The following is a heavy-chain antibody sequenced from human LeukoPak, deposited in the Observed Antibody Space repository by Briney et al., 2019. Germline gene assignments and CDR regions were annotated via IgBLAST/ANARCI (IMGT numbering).Heavy chain of an antibody. CDR1: GFTFSSYA. V-gene: IGHV3-23*01. J-gene: IGHJ4*02. Sequence: GGSLRLSCAASGFTFSSYAMSWVRQAPGKGLEWASGISGSGGSTYYADSVKGRFTISRDNSKNTLNLQMNNLRAEDTAVYYCAKDRAAVAGTCDYWGQGTLVTVSS. D-gene: IGHD6-19*01. CDR2: ISGSGGST. CDR3: AKDRAAVAGTCDY.